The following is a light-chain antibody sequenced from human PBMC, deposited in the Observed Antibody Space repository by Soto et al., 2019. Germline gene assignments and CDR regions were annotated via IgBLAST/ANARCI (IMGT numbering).Light chain of an antibody. Sequence: EIVLTQSPATLSLSPGERATLSCRASQSVSRNYLAWYQQNPGQAPRLLIYGASCRATGIPDRFSGSGSGTDFTLTISRLEPEDFAVYYCHQYSISPFGGGNKVDIK. V-gene: IGKV3-20*01. J-gene: IGKJ4*02. CDR1: QSVSRNY. CDR3: HQYSISP. CDR2: GAS.